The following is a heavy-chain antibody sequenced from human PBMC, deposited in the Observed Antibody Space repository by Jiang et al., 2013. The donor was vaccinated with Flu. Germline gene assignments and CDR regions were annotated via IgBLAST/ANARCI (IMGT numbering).Heavy chain of an antibody. CDR3: TRAQGGSGDFPH. CDR1: GDSVSNKTAT. D-gene: IGHD2-15*01. V-gene: IGHV6-1*01. J-gene: IGHJ1*01. CDR2: TYYRSKWYS. Sequence: QTLSLTCAISGDSVSNKTATWHWIRQSPSRGLEWLGRTYYRSKWYSDYAVSVKSRIIINPDTAKNRFSLQVNSVTPEDTAIYYCTRAQGGSGDFPHWGQGTLVTVSS.